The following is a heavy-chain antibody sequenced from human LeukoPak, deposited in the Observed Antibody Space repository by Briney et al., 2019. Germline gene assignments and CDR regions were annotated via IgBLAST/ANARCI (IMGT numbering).Heavy chain of an antibody. V-gene: IGHV1-69*13. CDR1: GGTFSSYA. D-gene: IGHD3-3*01. CDR3: ARVADYDFWSGPTYYFDY. J-gene: IGHJ4*02. Sequence: SVKVSCKASGGTFSSYAISWVRQAPGQGLEWMGGIIPIFGTANYAQKFQGRVTITADESTSTAYVELSSLRSDDTAVYYCARVADYDFWSGPTYYFDYWGQGTLVTVSS. CDR2: IIPIFGTA.